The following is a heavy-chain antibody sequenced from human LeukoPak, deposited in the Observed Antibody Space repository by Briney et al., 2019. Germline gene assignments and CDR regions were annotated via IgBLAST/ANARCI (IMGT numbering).Heavy chain of an antibody. CDR3: ARGQQWPSRPFDY. CDR2: IIPILGIA. J-gene: IGHJ4*02. Sequence: SVKVSCKASGGTFSSYAISWVRQAPGQGLEWMGRIIPILGIANYAQKFQGRVTITADKPTSTAYMELSSLRSEDTAVYYCARGQQWPSRPFDYWGQGTLVTVSP. D-gene: IGHD6-19*01. V-gene: IGHV1-69*04. CDR1: GGTFSSYA.